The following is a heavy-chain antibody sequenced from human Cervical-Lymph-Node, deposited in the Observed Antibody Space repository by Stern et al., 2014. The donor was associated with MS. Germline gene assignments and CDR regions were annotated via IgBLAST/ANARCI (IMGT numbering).Heavy chain of an antibody. J-gene: IGHJ4*02. CDR1: GYTFSNFG. V-gene: IGHV1-18*04. CDR2: ISPYTGDT. D-gene: IGHD3-10*01. Sequence: VQLVESAAEVKKPGAAVKVSCKASGYTFSNFGIAWLRQAPGQGLEWMGWISPYTGDTNYAQKVQDRVTLTTDTLTSTAYMELRSLTSDDTAVYYCARRFGELYLAFFDAWGQGALVTVSS. CDR3: ARRFGELYLAFFDA.